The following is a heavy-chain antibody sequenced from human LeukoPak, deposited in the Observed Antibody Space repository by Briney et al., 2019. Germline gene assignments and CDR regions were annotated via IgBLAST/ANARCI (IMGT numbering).Heavy chain of an antibody. J-gene: IGHJ4*02. Sequence: GGSLRLPCAASGFTFSNYGMHWVRQAPGKGLEWVAVIWYDGSNKYYADSVKGRFTISRDNSENTLFLQMNSLRAEDTAVYYCARDKEKTLDYWGQGTLVTVSS. V-gene: IGHV3-33*01. CDR3: ARDKEKTLDY. CDR2: IWYDGSNK. CDR1: GFTFSNYG.